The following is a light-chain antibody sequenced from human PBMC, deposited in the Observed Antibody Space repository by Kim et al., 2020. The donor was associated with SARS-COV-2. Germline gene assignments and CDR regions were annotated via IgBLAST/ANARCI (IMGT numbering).Light chain of an antibody. Sequence: EIVMTQSPATLSVSPGEIATLSCRASQSVGIKLAWYQQKPGQAPRLLIYDASTRETGIPGRFSGSGSGTEFTLTIGSLQSEDFALYYCQQYHKWTGITLGQGTRLEIK. CDR3: QQYHKWTGIT. V-gene: IGKV3-15*01. CDR1: QSVGIK. CDR2: DAS. J-gene: IGKJ5*01.